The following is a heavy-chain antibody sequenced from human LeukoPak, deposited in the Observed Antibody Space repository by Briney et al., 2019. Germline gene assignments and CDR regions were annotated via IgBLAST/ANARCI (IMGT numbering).Heavy chain of an antibody. V-gene: IGHV4-34*01. CDR1: GGSFSDYY. D-gene: IGHD6-13*01. CDR3: ATRPDIAATGPGWFDP. CDR2: INHSEST. J-gene: IGHJ5*02. Sequence: SETLSLTCAVYGGSFSDYYWSWIRQPPGKGLEWIGEINHSESTNYNPSLKSRVTVSVDTSKNQFSLKLSSVTAADTAVYYCATRPDIAATGPGWFDPWGQGTLVTVPS.